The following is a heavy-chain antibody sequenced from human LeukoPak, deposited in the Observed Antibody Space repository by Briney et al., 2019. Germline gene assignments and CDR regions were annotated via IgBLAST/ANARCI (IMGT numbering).Heavy chain of an antibody. V-gene: IGHV4-59*12. J-gene: IGHJ4*02. CDR2: IYYSGST. CDR3: AGKYGGYQPVDY. D-gene: IGHD4-23*01. CDR1: GGSISSYY. Sequence: SETLSLTCTVSGGSISSYYWSWIRQPPGKGLEWIGYIYYSGSTNYNPSLKSRVTISVDTSKNQFSLKLSSVTAADTAVYYCAGKYGGYQPVDYWGQGTLVTVSS.